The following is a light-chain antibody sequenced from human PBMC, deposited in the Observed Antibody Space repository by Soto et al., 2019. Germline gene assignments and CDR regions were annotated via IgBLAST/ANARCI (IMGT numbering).Light chain of an antibody. V-gene: IGLV6-57*01. CDR1: SGSFPSNY. CDR2: EDY. J-gene: IGLJ3*02. Sequence: NFMLTQSHSVSESPGKTVTISCARSSGSFPSNYVQCYQQRPGSSPIVLIYEDYYRPSGVPDRISGSIDSSSNSASLTISGLKTEDDADWYCQSCDTSNPWVFGGGTKLTVL. CDR3: QSCDTSNPWV.